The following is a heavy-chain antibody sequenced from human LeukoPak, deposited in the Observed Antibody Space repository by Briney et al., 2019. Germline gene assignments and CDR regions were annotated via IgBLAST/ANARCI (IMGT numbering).Heavy chain of an antibody. CDR3: AKDLWSSPRAAFDY. CDR1: GFTFSSYA. CDR2: ISGSGGST. D-gene: IGHD6-25*01. V-gene: IGHV3-23*01. J-gene: IGHJ4*02. Sequence: GASLRLSCAASGFTFSSYAMSWVRQAPGKGLEWVSAISGSGGSTYYADSVKGRFTISRDNSENTLYLQMNSLRAEDTAVYYCAKDLWSSPRAAFDYWGQGTLVTVSS.